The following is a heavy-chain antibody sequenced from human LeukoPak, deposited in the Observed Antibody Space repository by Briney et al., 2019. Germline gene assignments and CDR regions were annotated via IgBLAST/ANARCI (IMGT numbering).Heavy chain of an antibody. CDR1: GYTFTSYD. CDR3: ARTYYDIWALDAFDI. D-gene: IGHD3-9*01. Sequence: ASVKVSCKASGYTFTSYDINWVRQATGQGLEWMGWMNPNSGNTGYAQKFQGRVTTTRNTSISTAYMELSSLRSEDTAVYYCARTYYDIWALDAFDIWGQGTMVTVSS. CDR2: MNPNSGNT. J-gene: IGHJ3*02. V-gene: IGHV1-8*01.